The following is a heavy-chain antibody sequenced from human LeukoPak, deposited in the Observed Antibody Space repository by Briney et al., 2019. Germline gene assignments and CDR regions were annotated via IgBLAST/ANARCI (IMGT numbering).Heavy chain of an antibody. CDR1: GYTFTSYD. CDR2: MDPNSGNT. V-gene: IGHV1-8*03. CDR3: ARGHSSSWYRGYYYYMDV. D-gene: IGHD6-13*01. Sequence: GASVKVSCKASGYTFTSYDINWVRQATGQGREWMGWMDPNSGNTGYAQKFQGRVTITRNTSISTAYMELSSLRSEDTAVYYCARGHSSSWYRGYYYYMDVWGKGTTVTVSS. J-gene: IGHJ6*03.